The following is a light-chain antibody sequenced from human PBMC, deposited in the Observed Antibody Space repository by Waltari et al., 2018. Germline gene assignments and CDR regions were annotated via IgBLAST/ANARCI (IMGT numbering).Light chain of an antibody. CDR1: SSDVGSYNL. CDR2: EGS. J-gene: IGLJ1*01. CDR3: CSYAGGSAPYV. V-gene: IGLV2-23*01. Sequence: QSALTQPASVSGSAGQSITISCTGTSSDVGSYNLVPWFQQHPGKAPKLMIYEGSKRPLGVSNRFSGSKSGNTASLTISGLQAEDEADYYCCSYAGGSAPYVFGTGTKVTVL.